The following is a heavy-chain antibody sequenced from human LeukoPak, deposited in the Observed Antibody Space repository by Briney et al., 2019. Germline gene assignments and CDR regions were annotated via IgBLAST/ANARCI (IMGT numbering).Heavy chain of an antibody. D-gene: IGHD2-2*01. CDR2: ISHAGNT. Sequence: SETLSLTCTVSGGSISSGGFYWSWIRQPPGKGLEWIGYISHAGNTYYNPSLKSRVTISVDRSKNQFSLKLSSVTAADTAVYYCARAPIVVLPAADYFDYWGQGTLVTVSS. J-gene: IGHJ4*02. V-gene: IGHV4-30-2*01. CDR1: GGSISSGGFY. CDR3: ARAPIVVLPAADYFDY.